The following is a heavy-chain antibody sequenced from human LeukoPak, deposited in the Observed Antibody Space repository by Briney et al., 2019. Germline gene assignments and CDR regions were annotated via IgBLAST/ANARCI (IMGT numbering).Heavy chain of an antibody. V-gene: IGHV4-59*01. CDR2: ICSDGTT. Sequence: PWETLSLTCSVSGASTTSYYWNWIRQAPGKGLEWIGYICSDGTTSYSPSLRSRVTISIDTSRNQFSLKLSSVTAADAAVYYCARDTRSYDTSGYYYFDYWGQGALVTVSS. CDR1: GASTTSYY. CDR3: ARDTRSYDTSGYYYFDY. J-gene: IGHJ4*02. D-gene: IGHD3-22*01.